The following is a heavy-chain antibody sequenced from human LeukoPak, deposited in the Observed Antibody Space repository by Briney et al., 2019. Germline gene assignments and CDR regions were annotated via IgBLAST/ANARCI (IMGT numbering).Heavy chain of an antibody. Sequence: PGRSLRLSCAASGFTFSSYAMHWVRQAPGKGLEWVAVISYDGSNKYYADSVKGRFTISRDNYKNTLYLQMNSQRPEDTAVYYCARGSYDFWSGSCSTYQYMDVWGKGTTVTVSS. CDR1: GFTFSSYA. V-gene: IGHV3-30*04. CDR2: ISYDGSNK. D-gene: IGHD3-3*01. J-gene: IGHJ6*03. CDR3: ARGSYDFWSGSCSTYQYMDV.